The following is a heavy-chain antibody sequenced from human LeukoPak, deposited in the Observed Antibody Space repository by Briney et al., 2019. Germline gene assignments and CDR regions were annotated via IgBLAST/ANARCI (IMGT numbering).Heavy chain of an antibody. CDR1: KFTFSSYT. Sequence: PGGSLRLSCAASKFTFSSYTMNWVRQAPGKGLVWVSRINTDGSSTNYADSVRGRFTVSRDNAKNTLFLQMNSLRVEDTAVYYCARVIGWDEPFDLWGHGTLVTVSS. CDR2: INTDGSST. D-gene: IGHD1-26*01. CDR3: ARVIGWDEPFDL. J-gene: IGHJ3*01. V-gene: IGHV3-74*01.